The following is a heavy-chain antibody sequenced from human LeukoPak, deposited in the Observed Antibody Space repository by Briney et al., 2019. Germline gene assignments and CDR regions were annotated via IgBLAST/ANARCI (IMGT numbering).Heavy chain of an antibody. CDR2: INHSGST. CDR3: ARRESGGLDY. D-gene: IGHD3-3*01. Sequence: NPSETLSLTCAVYGGSFSGYYWSWIRQPPGKGLEWIGEINHSGSTNYNPSLKSRVTISVDTSKNQFSLKLSSVTAADTAVYYCARRESGGLDYWGQGTLVTVSS. CDR1: GGSFSGYY. V-gene: IGHV4-34*01. J-gene: IGHJ4*02.